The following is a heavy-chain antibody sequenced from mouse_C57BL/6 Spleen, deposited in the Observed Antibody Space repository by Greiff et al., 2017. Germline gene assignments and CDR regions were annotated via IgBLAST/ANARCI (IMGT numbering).Heavy chain of an antibody. J-gene: IGHJ2*01. D-gene: IGHD1-1*01. CDR2: INPGSGGT. CDR1: GYAFTNYL. Sequence: VQLQQSGAELVRPGTSVKVSCKASGYAFTNYLIEWVKQRPGQGLEWIGVINPGSGGTNYNEKFKGKATLTADKSSSTAYMQLSSLTSEDSAVYFCARGYYGQDYWGQGTTLTVSS. V-gene: IGHV1-54*01. CDR3: ARGYYGQDY.